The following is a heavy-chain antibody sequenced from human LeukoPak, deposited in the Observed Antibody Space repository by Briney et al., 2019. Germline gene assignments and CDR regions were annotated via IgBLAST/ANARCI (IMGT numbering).Heavy chain of an antibody. CDR2: ISYDGSNK. D-gene: IGHD4-17*01. Sequence: PGRSLRLSCAASGFTFSSYAMHWVRQAPGKGLEWVAVISYDGSNKYYADSVKGRFTISRDNSKNTLYLQMNSLRAEDTAVYYCARGPSINYGDYYYWGQGTLVTVSS. V-gene: IGHV3-30-3*01. CDR1: GFTFSSYA. J-gene: IGHJ4*02. CDR3: ARGPSINYGDYYY.